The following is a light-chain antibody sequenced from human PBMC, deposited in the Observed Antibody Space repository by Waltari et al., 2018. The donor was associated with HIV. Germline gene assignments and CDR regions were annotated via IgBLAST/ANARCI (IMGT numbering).Light chain of an antibody. J-gene: IGKJ2*01. CDR1: QSLSGDY. V-gene: IGKV3-20*01. Sequence: ATLSCRASQSLSGDYLAWYQQKPGQAPRLLIYSVSTRATGIPDRFSGSGSGADFTLTISRLEPEDFAVYYCQQYGGSSQTFGQGTKLQIK. CDR2: SVS. CDR3: QQYGGSSQT.